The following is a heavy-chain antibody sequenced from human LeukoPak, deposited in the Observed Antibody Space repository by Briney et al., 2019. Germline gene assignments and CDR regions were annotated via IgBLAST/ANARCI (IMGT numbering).Heavy chain of an antibody. CDR3: ARDLGSYRGWFDP. D-gene: IGHD3-16*02. CDR1: GGSISSYY. V-gene: IGHV4-59*01. CDR2: IHYSGST. J-gene: IGHJ5*02. Sequence: PSETLSLTCTVSGGSISSYYWSWIRQPPGKGLEWIGYIHYSGSTNYNPSLKSRVTISVDTSKNQFSLRLNSVTAADTAVYYCARDLGSYRGWFDPWGQGTLVTVSS.